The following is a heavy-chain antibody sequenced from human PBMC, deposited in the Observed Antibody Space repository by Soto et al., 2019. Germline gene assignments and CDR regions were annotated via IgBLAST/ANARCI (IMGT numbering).Heavy chain of an antibody. Sequence: EVQLVESGGGLVKPGESLRLSCAASGFTLPNAWMNCVRQAPGKGLEWVGRIRSKTDGGTPYYAAPVKGRFTISRDDSKNTLYVQMTSLKAEDTAIYYCTTEKGYWGQGTLVTVSS. V-gene: IGHV3-15*07. CDR1: GFTLPNAW. CDR3: TTEKGY. J-gene: IGHJ4*02. CDR2: IRSKTDGGTP.